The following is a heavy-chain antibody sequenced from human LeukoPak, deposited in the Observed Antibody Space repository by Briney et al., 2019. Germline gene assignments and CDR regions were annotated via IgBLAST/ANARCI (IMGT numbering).Heavy chain of an antibody. CDR3: AKGRITMVRGVADY. V-gene: IGHV3-23*01. CDR1: GFTFSSYA. J-gene: IGHJ4*02. CDR2: ISGSGGST. Sequence: GGSLRLSCAASGFTFSSYAMSWVRKAPGKGLEWGSAISGSGGSTYYADSVKGRFTISRDNSKNTLYLQMNSLRAEDTAVYYCAKGRITMVRGVADYWGQGTLVTVSS. D-gene: IGHD3-10*01.